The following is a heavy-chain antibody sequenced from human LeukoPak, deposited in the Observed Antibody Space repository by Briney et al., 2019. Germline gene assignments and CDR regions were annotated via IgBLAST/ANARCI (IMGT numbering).Heavy chain of an antibody. D-gene: IGHD3-10*01. CDR1: GVTFSDYP. CDR3: AGGYGSGVMSPYALDV. CDR2: IVPRFAAA. J-gene: IGHJ6*04. V-gene: IGHV1-69*06. Sequence: SVKVSCKASGVTFSDYPITWVRQAPGQGPEWMGGIVPRFAAADYAQQFQGRVTITADMYTTTAYMELSSLTSDDTAIYYCAGGYGSGVMSPYALDVWGTGTTVVVSS.